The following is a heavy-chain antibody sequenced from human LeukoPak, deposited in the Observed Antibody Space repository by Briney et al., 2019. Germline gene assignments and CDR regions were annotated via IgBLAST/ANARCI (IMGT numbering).Heavy chain of an antibody. Sequence: GGSLRLSCAASGFTSSSYALNCVRQAPGKGLEWVAAVSGSGDRMYHADSVKGRFTISRDNSKNTIYLQMNSLRAEDTALYYCAKAAAAPGFDFWGQGTLVTVSS. CDR3: AKAAAAPGFDF. CDR1: GFTSSSYA. V-gene: IGHV3-23*01. CDR2: VSGSGDRM. D-gene: IGHD6-13*01. J-gene: IGHJ4*02.